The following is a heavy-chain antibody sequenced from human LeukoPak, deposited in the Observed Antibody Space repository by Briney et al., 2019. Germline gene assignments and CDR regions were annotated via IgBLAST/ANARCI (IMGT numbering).Heavy chain of an antibody. CDR1: GGSISSYY. Sequence: SETLSLTCTVSGGSISSYYWSWIRQPAGKGLEWIGRIYTRGSTTYNPSLKSRVTMSVDTSKNQFSLKLHSVTAADTAVYYCARVDPSSGYYEPIDYWGQGTLVTVSS. CDR3: ARVDPSSGYYEPIDY. D-gene: IGHD3-22*01. V-gene: IGHV4-4*07. J-gene: IGHJ4*02. CDR2: IYTRGST.